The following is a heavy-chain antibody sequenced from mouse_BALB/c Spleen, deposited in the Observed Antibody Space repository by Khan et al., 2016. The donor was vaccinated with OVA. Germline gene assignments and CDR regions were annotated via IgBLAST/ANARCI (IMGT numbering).Heavy chain of an antibody. J-gene: IGHJ3*01. CDR2: ISPGSGDT. D-gene: IGHD1-2*01. V-gene: IGHV1-77*01. Sequence: QVQLKQSGAELARPGASVKLSCTASGYTFTDYYINWVKQRTGQGLEWIGKISPGSGDTYYNEKFKGKATLTADKSSSTVYMQLSSLTAEASAVYFCARRNYFGYTFAYWGQGTLVTVSA. CDR1: GYTFTDYY. CDR3: ARRNYFGYTFAY.